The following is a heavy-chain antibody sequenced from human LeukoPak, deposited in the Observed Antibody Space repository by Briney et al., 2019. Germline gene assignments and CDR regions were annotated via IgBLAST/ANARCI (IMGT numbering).Heavy chain of an antibody. CDR3: ARDISSGWYDY. V-gene: IGHV3-7*03. Sequence: GGSLRLSCAASGFTFSSYWMSWVRQAPGKGLEWVPNIKQDGSEKYYVDSVKGRFTISRDNAKNSLYLQMNSLRAEDTAVYYCARDISSGWYDYWGQGTLVTVSS. CDR2: IKQDGSEK. CDR1: GFTFSSYW. J-gene: IGHJ4*02. D-gene: IGHD6-19*01.